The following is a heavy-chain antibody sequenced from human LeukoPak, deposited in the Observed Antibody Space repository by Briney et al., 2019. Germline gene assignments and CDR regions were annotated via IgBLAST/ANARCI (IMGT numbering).Heavy chain of an antibody. CDR1: GYTFTSYD. CDR2: MNPNSGNT. V-gene: IGHV1-8*01. Sequence: ASVKVSCKASGYTFTSYDINWVRQATGHGLEWMGWMNPNSGNTGYAQKFQGRVTMTRNTSISTAYMELSSLRSEDTAVYYCARWGDIVVVVAATGFDYWGQGTLVTVSS. CDR3: ARWGDIVVVVAATGFDY. D-gene: IGHD2-15*01. J-gene: IGHJ4*02.